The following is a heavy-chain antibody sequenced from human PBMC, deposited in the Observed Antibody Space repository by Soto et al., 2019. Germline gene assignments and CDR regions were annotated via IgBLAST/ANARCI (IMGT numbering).Heavy chain of an antibody. CDR3: AKSQEIGTHFFDS. J-gene: IGHJ4*02. CDR2: IGTAGDT. D-gene: IGHD6-13*01. CDR1: GFTFSGFD. V-gene: IGHV3-13*01. Sequence: GGSLRLSCAASGFTFSGFDMHWFRQPTGKGLEWVSSIGTAGDTYYAFSVKGRFTISRDNAKNSLSLQMNSLRAGDMAVYFCAKSQEIGTHFFDSWGQATQVTVSS.